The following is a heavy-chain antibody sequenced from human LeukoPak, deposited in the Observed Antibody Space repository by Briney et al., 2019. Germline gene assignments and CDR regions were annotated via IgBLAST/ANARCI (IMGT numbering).Heavy chain of an antibody. Sequence: ASVKVSCKASGYTFTSYYMHWVRQAPGKGLEWMGGFDPEDGETIYAQKFQGRVTMTEDTSTDTAYMELSSLRSEDTAVYYCAEWLVDAFDIWGQGTMVTVSS. J-gene: IGHJ3*02. CDR2: FDPEDGET. V-gene: IGHV1-24*01. CDR3: AEWLVDAFDI. CDR1: GYTFTSYY. D-gene: IGHD6-19*01.